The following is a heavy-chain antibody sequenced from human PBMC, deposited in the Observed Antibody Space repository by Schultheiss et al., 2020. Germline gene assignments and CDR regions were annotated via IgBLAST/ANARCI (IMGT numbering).Heavy chain of an antibody. J-gene: IGHJ6*03. CDR1: GFTFSNAW. D-gene: IGHD4-17*01. CDR3: ARDPTPLRSMREYIDV. Sequence: GGSLRLSCAASGFTFSNAWMTWVRQAPGKGLEWVSSISSSSSYIYYADSVKGRFTISRDNAKNSLYLQMNSLRAEDTAVYYCARDPTPLRSMREYIDVCGRGATVPVSS. CDR2: ISSSSSYI. V-gene: IGHV3-21*04.